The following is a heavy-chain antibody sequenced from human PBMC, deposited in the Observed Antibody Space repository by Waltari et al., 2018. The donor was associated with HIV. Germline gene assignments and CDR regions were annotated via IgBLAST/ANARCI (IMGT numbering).Heavy chain of an antibody. J-gene: IGHJ2*01. CDR3: AKGELLIWYFDL. V-gene: IGHV3-23*04. CDR2: ISGSGGST. D-gene: IGHD1-26*01. Sequence: EVQLVESGGGLVQPGGSLRLSCAASGFTFSSYAMSWVRQAPGKGLEWVSAISGSGGSTYSADSVKGRFTISRDNAKNTLYLQMNSLRAEDTAVYYCAKGELLIWYFDLWGRGTLVTVSS. CDR1: GFTFSSYA.